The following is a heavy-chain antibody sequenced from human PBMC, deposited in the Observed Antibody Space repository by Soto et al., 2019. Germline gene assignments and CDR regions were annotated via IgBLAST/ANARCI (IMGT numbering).Heavy chain of an antibody. J-gene: IGHJ4*02. Sequence: GESLKISCKGSGYSFTSYWIGWVRQMPVKGLEWMGIIYPGDSDTRYSPSFQGQVTISADKSISTAYLQWSSLKASDTAMYYCASIYTSGWYYFDFWGQGTLVTVSS. CDR1: GYSFTSYW. CDR2: IYPGDSDT. CDR3: ASIYTSGWYYFDF. D-gene: IGHD6-19*01. V-gene: IGHV5-51*01.